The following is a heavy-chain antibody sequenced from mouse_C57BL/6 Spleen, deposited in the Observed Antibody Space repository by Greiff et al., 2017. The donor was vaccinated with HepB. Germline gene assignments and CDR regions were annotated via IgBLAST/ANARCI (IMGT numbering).Heavy chain of an antibody. V-gene: IGHV1-54*01. CDR3: ARYYYGNSFAY. CDR1: GYAFTNYL. Sequence: QVQLKQSGAELVRPGTSVKVSCKASGYAFTNYLIEWVKQRPGQGLEWIGVINPGSGGTNYNEKFKGKATLTADKSSSTAYMQLSSLTSEDSAVYFCARYYYGNSFAYWGQGTLVTVSA. CDR2: INPGSGGT. D-gene: IGHD2-1*01. J-gene: IGHJ3*01.